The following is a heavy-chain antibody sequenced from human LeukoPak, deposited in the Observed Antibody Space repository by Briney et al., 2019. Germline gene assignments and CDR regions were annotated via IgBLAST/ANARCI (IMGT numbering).Heavy chain of an antibody. CDR3: ARSRALGDAFDI. CDR1: GGTFSSYT. Sequence: SVKLSCKASGGTFSSYTINWVRQAPGQGLEWMGGIIPVFGTANYVQKFQGRVTITADESTSTAYMELSSLRSEDTAVYYCARSRALGDAFDIWGQGTMVTVSS. V-gene: IGHV1-69*01. J-gene: IGHJ3*02. D-gene: IGHD2-2*01. CDR2: IIPVFGTA.